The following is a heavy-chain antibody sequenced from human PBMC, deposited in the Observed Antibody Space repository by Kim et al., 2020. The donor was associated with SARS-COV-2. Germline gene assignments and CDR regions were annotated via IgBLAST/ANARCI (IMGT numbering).Heavy chain of an antibody. V-gene: IGHV3-74*01. Sequence: TNYADSVKGRFTISRDNAKNTLYLQMNSLRAEDTAVYYCARGRSNNYFDYWGQGTLVTVSS. CDR2: T. J-gene: IGHJ4*02. CDR3: ARGRSNNYFDY.